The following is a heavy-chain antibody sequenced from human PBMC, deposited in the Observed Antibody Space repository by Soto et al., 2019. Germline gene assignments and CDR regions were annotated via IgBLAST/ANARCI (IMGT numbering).Heavy chain of an antibody. V-gene: IGHV3-30*18. CDR3: AKELRYYFDF. CDR2: ISYDGSNK. Sequence: PGGSLRLSCAASGFTVSSNYMSWVRQAPGKGLEWVAVISYDGSNKYYADSVKGRFTISRDNSKNTLYLQMNSLRAEDTAVYYCAKELRYYFDFWGQGPLVTVSS. D-gene: IGHD5-12*01. CDR1: GFTVSSNY. J-gene: IGHJ4*02.